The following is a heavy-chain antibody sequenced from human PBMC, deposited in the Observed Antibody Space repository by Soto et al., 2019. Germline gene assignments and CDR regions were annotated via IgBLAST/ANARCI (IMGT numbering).Heavy chain of an antibody. Sequence: EVHLVESGGGLVKPGESLRLSCAASGFTFRNYNMNWVRQAPGKGLEWVSSISSSSSSILYADSVKGRFTISRDNAKNSLYLQMDGLKAGDTAVYYCARDGGYYDTTGYYNDYWGPGTLVTVSS. V-gene: IGHV3-21*01. D-gene: IGHD3-22*01. CDR3: ARDGGYYDTTGYYNDY. J-gene: IGHJ4*02. CDR2: ISSSSSSI. CDR1: GFTFRNYN.